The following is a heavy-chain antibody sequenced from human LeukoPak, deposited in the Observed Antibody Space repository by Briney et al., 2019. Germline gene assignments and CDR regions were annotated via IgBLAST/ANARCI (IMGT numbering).Heavy chain of an antibody. CDR3: ARHSVSVDSGNDAFDI. J-gene: IGHJ3*02. CDR2: IYYSGST. Sequence: PSETLSLTCTVSGGSISSSSYYWGWIRQPPGKGLEWIGSIYYSGSTYYNPSLKSRVTISVDTSKNQFSLKLSSVTAADTAVYYCARHSVSVDSGNDAFDIWGQGTMVTVSS. D-gene: IGHD1-26*01. V-gene: IGHV4-39*01. CDR1: GGSISSSSYY.